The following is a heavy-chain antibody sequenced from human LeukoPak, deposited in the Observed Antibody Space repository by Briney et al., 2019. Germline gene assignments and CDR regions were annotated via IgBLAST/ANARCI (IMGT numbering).Heavy chain of an antibody. CDR3: ARDIVVVPAALYYYYGMDV. D-gene: IGHD2-2*01. V-gene: IGHV3-21*01. CDR2: ISSSSSYI. Sequence: GGSLRLSCAASGFTFSSYSMNWVRQAPGKGLEWVSSISSSSSYIYYADSVKGRFTISRDNAKNSLYLQMNSLRAEDTAVYYCARDIVVVPAALYYYYGMDVWGQGTMVTVSS. J-gene: IGHJ6*02. CDR1: GFTFSSYS.